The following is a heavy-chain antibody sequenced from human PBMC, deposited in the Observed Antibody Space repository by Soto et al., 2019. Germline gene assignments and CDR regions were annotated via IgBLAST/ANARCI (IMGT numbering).Heavy chain of an antibody. V-gene: IGHV1-69*12. CDR3: ARGIQLWLRRMNNGYSG. CDR2: VIPMFGTA. CDR1: GGTFSTYA. D-gene: IGHD5-18*01. Sequence: QVQLVQSGAEVKKPESSVKVSCKAPGGTFSTYAISWVRQAPGQGLEWMGGVIPMFGTANYAQRFQDRVTITADESTNTVYMELSSLRSEDTAVYFCARGIQLWLRRMNNGYSGWGQGTLVTVSS. J-gene: IGHJ4*02.